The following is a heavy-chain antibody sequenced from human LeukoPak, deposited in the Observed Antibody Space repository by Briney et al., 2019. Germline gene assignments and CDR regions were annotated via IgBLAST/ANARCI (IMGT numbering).Heavy chain of an antibody. J-gene: IGHJ4*02. CDR1: GGSFSGYY. D-gene: IGHD6-13*01. CDR3: ARAQWVIAAAVRRSIDY. V-gene: IGHV4-34*01. CDR2: INHSGST. Sequence: PSEALSLTCAVYGGSFSGYYWSWIRQPPGKGLEWIGEINHSGSTNYNPPLRSGVTISVDTSKNQFSLKLSSVTAADTAVYYCARAQWVIAAAVRRSIDYWGQGTLVTVSS.